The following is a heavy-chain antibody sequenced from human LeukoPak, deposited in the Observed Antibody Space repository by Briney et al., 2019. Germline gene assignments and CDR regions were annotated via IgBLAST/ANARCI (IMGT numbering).Heavy chain of an antibody. CDR2: INPSGGST. J-gene: IGHJ6*02. CDR1: GYTFTSYG. V-gene: IGHV1-46*01. D-gene: IGHD3-22*01. CDR3: ARGGDSSGYSSYYYYGMDV. Sequence: GASVKVSCKASGYTFTSYGISWVRQAPGQGFEWMGIINPSGGSTSYAQKFQGRVTMTRDTSTSTVYMELSSLRSEDTAVYYCARGGDSSGYSSYYYYGMDVWGQGTTVTVSS.